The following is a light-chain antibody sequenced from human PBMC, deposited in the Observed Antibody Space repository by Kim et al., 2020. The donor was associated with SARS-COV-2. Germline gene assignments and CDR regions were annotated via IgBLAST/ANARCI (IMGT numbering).Light chain of an antibody. V-gene: IGLV2-14*03. CDR1: SSDIGVYNY. CDR2: DVS. Sequence: QSVLTQPASVSGSPGQSVTISCTGASSDIGVYNYVSWYQQHPGKAPKLMIYDVSNRPSGVSNRFSGSKSGNTASLTISGLQAEDEADYYCSSYTISTTMFGGGTQLTVL. J-gene: IGLJ3*02. CDR3: SSYTISTTM.